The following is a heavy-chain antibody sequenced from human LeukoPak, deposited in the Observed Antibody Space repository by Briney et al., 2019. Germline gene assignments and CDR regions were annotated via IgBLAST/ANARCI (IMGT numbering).Heavy chain of an antibody. V-gene: IGHV3-23*01. Sequence: GGSLRLFCAASGFTFSSYAMSWVRQAPGKGLEWVSAISGSGGSTYYADSVKGRFTISRDNSKNTLYLQMNSLRAEDTAVYYCAKEGGILTGYYLWFDPWGQGTLVTVSS. CDR3: AKEGGILTGYYLWFDP. J-gene: IGHJ5*02. CDR2: ISGSGGST. CDR1: GFTFSSYA. D-gene: IGHD3-9*01.